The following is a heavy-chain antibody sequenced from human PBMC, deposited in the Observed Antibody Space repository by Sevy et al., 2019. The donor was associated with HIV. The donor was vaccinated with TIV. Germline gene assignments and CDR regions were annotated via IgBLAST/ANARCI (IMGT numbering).Heavy chain of an antibody. V-gene: IGHV3-7*04. Sequence: GGSLRLSCAASGFTFSTYWMHWVRQAPGKGLEWVANIKQDEGEKYYVASVKGRFTISRDNAKNSLYLQMNSLRPGDTAVYYCARGNSGSFHYWGQGTLVTVSS. D-gene: IGHD3-22*01. CDR2: IKQDEGEK. CDR1: GFTFSTYW. CDR3: ARGNSGSFHY. J-gene: IGHJ4*02.